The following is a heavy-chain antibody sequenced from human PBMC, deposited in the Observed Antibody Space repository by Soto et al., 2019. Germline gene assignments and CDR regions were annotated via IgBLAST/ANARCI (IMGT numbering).Heavy chain of an antibody. CDR1: GFSFSDYS. V-gene: IGHV3-21*01. CDR2: IDSSSVYI. Sequence: EVHLVESGGGLVKPGGSLRLSCAASGFSFSDYSMNWVLQAPGKRLEWVSSIDSSSVYIYYADSLKGRFTISRDNAKNSLYLQMNSLRAEDTAVYYCVRESISGTGWFDPWGQGTLVTVSS. CDR3: VRESISGTGWFDP. D-gene: IGHD1-20*01. J-gene: IGHJ5*02.